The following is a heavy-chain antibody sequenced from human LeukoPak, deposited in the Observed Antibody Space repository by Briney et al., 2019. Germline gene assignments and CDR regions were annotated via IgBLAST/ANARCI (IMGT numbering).Heavy chain of an antibody. J-gene: IGHJ4*02. Sequence: SETLSLTCAVYGGSFNDYYWNWIRQPPGKGLEWIGEINLRGSTTYNPSLKSRVTISLDESKNQFSLKLSSVTAADKAVYYCARRSGYYDSSGYYYYWGQGTLVTVSS. CDR1: GGSFNDYY. CDR3: ARRSGYYDSSGYYYY. CDR2: INLRGST. V-gene: IGHV4-34*01. D-gene: IGHD3-22*01.